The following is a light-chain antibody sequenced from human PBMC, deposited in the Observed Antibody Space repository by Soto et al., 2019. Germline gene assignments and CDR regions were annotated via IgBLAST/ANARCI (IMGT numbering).Light chain of an antibody. CDR3: QQYNSYVT. CDR1: QSISSW. J-gene: IGKJ1*01. Sequence: DIQMTQSPSTLSASVGDRVTITCRASQSISSWLAWYQQKPGKAPKLLIYDASSLESGVPSRFSGSGSGTKFTLTISSLRPDDFATYYCQQYNSYVTFGQGTKVDIK. V-gene: IGKV1-5*01. CDR2: DAS.